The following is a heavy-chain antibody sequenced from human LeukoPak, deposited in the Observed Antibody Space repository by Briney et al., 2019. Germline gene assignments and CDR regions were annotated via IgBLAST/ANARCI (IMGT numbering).Heavy chain of an antibody. CDR3: SSHVSAAAGGR. CDR2: IHHGGSM. CDR1: GGSVRDSY. V-gene: IGHV4-34*01. Sequence: KTSETLSLTCTVSGGSVRDSYWSWIRQPPGKGLEWIAEIHHGGSMKYNPSLQSRVTISMDTSKNQFSLKLISMTAADTAVYYCSSHVSAAAGGRWGPGTLVTVSS. J-gene: IGHJ4*02. D-gene: IGHD6-13*01.